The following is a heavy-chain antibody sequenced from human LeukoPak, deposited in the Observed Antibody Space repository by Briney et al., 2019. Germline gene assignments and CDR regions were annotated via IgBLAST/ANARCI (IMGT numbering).Heavy chain of an antibody. V-gene: IGHV3-33*01. D-gene: IGHD3-22*01. Sequence: PGGSLRLSCAASGFTFSSYGMHWVRQAPGKGLEWVAVIWYDGSNKYYADSVKGRFTISRDNSKNTLYVQMNSLRAEDTAVYYCAREDYYDSSGYYYPLLDYWGQGTLVTVSS. CDR1: GFTFSSYG. J-gene: IGHJ4*02. CDR2: IWYDGSNK. CDR3: AREDYYDSSGYYYPLLDY.